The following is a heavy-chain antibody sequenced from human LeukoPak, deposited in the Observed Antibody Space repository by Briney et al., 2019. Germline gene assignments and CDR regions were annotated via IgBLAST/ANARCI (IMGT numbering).Heavy chain of an antibody. CDR1: GGSIRSSYYY. Sequence: SETLSLTCTVSGGSIRSSYYYWGWIRQPPGKGLEWIGSIYDSGSTYYNPSLKSRVTISVDTSKNQFSLKLSSVTAADTAVYYCARGPARIVGATRDFDYWGQGTLVTVSS. CDR3: ARGPARIVGATRDFDY. CDR2: IYDSGST. J-gene: IGHJ4*02. D-gene: IGHD1-26*01. V-gene: IGHV4-39*01.